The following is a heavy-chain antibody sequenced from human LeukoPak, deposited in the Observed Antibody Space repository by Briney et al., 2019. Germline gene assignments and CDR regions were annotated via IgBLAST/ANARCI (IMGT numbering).Heavy chain of an antibody. D-gene: IGHD6-19*01. CDR1: XY. Sequence: XYWSWIXQPPGKGLEWVGYIYYSGSTNYNPSLKSRVTISVDTSKNQFSLKLSSVTAADTAVYYCARGIALAGYTDYWGRGTLVTVSS. J-gene: IGHJ4*02. V-gene: IGHV4-59*01. CDR3: ARGIALAGYTDY. CDR2: IYYSGST.